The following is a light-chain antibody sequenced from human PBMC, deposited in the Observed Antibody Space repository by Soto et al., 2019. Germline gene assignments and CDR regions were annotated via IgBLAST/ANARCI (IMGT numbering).Light chain of an antibody. CDR3: QQYGSSPQT. CDR1: QSVNSSY. Sequence: EIVLTQSPGTLSLSPGQRATLSCRASQSVNSSYLAWFQQKPGQAPRLLIYGASTRATGIPDRFSGSGAGTDFTLIISILEPEDFAVYYFQQYGSSPQTFGQGTKVEIK. CDR2: GAS. J-gene: IGKJ1*01. V-gene: IGKV3-20*01.